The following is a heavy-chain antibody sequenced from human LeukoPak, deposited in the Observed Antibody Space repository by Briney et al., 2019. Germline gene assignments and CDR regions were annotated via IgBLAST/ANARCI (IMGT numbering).Heavy chain of an antibody. CDR2: INHTGST. CDR1: GESFTTFY. J-gene: IGHJ6*03. D-gene: IGHD6-6*01. Sequence: SETLSLTCAVYGESFTTFYWGWIRQTPGKGLEWIGEINHTGSTNYNPSLKSRVTISIDTSKNQFSLKLSSVTAADTAIYYCARDFSSSSTVYYYYYMDVWGKGTTVTVSS. V-gene: IGHV4-34*01. CDR3: ARDFSSSSTVYYYYYMDV.